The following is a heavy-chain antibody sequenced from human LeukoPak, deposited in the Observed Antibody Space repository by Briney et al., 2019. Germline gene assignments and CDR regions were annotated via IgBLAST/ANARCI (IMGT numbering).Heavy chain of an antibody. CDR1: RFTFSSSA. V-gene: IGHV3-23*01. J-gene: IGHJ4*02. D-gene: IGHD5-24*01. CDR2: ISGSGGST. CDR3: AKGGPQFFDY. Sequence: GGSLRLSCAASRFTFSSSAMSWVRQAPGKGLEWVSTISGSGGSTYSTDSVKGRFTISRDNSKSTLYLQMNSLRVEDTAIYYCAKGGPQFFDYWGQGTLDTVSS.